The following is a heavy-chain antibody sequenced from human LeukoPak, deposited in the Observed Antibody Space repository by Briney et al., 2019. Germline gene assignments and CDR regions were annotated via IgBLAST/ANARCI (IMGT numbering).Heavy chain of an antibody. D-gene: IGHD6-13*01. V-gene: IGHV1-18*01. J-gene: IGHJ5*02. CDR1: GYTFTSYG. CDR2: ISAYNGNT. CDR3: ARDAPYSSSWP. Sequence: ASVKVSCKASGYTFTSYGISWVRQAPGQGLEWMGWISAYNGNTNYAQKLQGRVTMTTDTSTSTACMELRSLRSDDTAVYYCARDAPYSSSWPWGQGTLVTVSS.